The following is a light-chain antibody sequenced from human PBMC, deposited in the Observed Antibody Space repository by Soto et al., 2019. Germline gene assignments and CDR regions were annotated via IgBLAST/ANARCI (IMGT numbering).Light chain of an antibody. V-gene: IGLV2-8*01. J-gene: IGLJ2*01. Sequence: QSVLTQPPSASGSPGQSVTISCTGTSSDVGGYKYVSWYQQHPGKAPKLMIYEVSKRPSGVPDRFSGSKSGNTASLTVSGLQAEDEADYYCSSYAGSNNLHVLFGGGTKLTVL. CDR2: EVS. CDR3: SSYAGSNNLHVL. CDR1: SSDVGGYKY.